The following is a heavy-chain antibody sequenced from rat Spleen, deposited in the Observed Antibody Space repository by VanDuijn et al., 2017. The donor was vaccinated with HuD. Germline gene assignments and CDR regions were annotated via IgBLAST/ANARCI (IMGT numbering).Heavy chain of an antibody. J-gene: IGHJ2*01. V-gene: IGHV5-20*01. CDR3: TTDHSGEHY. Sequence: EVQLVESGGGLVQPGRSLKLSCAASGFTFSNYGMAWVRQAPTKGLEWVASITNSGGSIYYRDSVKGRFTVSRDNAKNSLYLQMDSLRSEDTATYYCTTDHSGEHYWGQGVMVTVSS. CDR1: GFTFSNYG. CDR2: ITNSGGSI. D-gene: IGHD1-1*01.